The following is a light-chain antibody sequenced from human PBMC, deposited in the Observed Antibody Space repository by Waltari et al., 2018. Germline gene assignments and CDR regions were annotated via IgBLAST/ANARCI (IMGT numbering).Light chain of an antibody. CDR2: DVT. CDR1: SSHICAYDF. CDR3: SSYTSTSSLVV. Sequence: QSALSQPASVSGTPGQSITISCTGASSHICAYDFVSWYQQHPGKGPKLIIYDVTDRPSGVSNRFSGSKSCTTGARTISGLRSEDEASYYCSSYTSTSSLVVFGGGTKLTVL. V-gene: IGLV2-14*03. J-gene: IGLJ2*01.